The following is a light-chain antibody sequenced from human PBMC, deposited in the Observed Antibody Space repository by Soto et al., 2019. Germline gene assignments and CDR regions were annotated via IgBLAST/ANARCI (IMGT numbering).Light chain of an antibody. CDR2: GAS. Sequence: EIVLTQSPGTLSLSPGERATLSCRASQSVSSSFLAWYQQKPGQAPRLLIYGASSRATGIPDRFSGSGSGTDLTLTISRPEPEDFAVYYCQQYGTSLLTFGGGTKVEIK. CDR1: QSVSSSF. CDR3: QQYGTSLLT. V-gene: IGKV3-20*01. J-gene: IGKJ4*01.